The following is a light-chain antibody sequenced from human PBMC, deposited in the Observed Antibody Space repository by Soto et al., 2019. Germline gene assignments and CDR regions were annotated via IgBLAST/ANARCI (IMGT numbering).Light chain of an antibody. CDR2: DAS. V-gene: IGKV3-11*01. CDR3: QHRSNWPIT. J-gene: IGKJ5*01. CDR1: QSVSAF. Sequence: ILLAQSPATLSLSPVERATLSCRASQSVSAFLAWYQQKPGHAPRLLIYDASNRATGTPARFSGSGSGTDFTLTITRLEPEDSAVYYCQHRSNWPITFGQGTRLEI.